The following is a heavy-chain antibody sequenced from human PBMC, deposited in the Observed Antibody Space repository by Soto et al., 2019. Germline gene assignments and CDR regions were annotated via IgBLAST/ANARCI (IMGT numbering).Heavy chain of an antibody. CDR2: ISGNGNTI. CDR3: AASAVVTAHY. D-gene: IGHD2-21*02. CDR1: AFTFSDYY. V-gene: IGHV3-11*01. J-gene: IGHJ4*02. Sequence: GGSLRLSCAASAFTFSDYYMGWIRQAPGKGLEWLSYISGNGNTIYYADSVKGRFTVSRDNAKNLLYLQMNSLRAEDTAVYYCAASAVVTAHYWGQGALVTVSS.